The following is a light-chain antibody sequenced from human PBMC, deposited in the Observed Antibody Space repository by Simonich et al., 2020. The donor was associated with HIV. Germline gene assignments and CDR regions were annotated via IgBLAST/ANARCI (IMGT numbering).Light chain of an antibody. CDR3: QQYYSTPPT. Sequence: EIVMTQSPDSLAVSLGERATVNCRSSRSVLYSSNNKNYLAWYQQKPGQPPKLLIYWASTRESGVPDRFSASGSGTYFTLTISSLQAEDVAIYYCQQYYSTPPTFGQGTKVEIK. V-gene: IGKV4-1*01. CDR2: WAS. CDR1: RSVLYSSNNKNY. J-gene: IGKJ1*01.